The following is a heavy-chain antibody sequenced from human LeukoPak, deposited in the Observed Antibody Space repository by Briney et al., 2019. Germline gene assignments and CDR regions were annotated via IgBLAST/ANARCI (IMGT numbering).Heavy chain of an antibody. CDR3: AKLKNYDAFDM. D-gene: IGHD2/OR15-2a*01. V-gene: IGHV5-51*01. CDR2: IYPGDSDT. Sequence: LGESLKISCQAFGYKFTSSWIGWVRQMPGKGLECMGIIYPGDSDTRYSPSFQGQVTISADKSISTAHLHWGRLKASDTAMFYCAKLKNYDAFDMWGQGTMVTVSS. CDR1: GYKFTSSW. J-gene: IGHJ3*02.